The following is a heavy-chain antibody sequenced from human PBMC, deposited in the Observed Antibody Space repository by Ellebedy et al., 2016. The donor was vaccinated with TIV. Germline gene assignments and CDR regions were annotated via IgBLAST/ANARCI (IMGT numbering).Heavy chain of an antibody. Sequence: GESLKISCAASGFIFSHYSMNWVRQAPGKGLEWVSYISRSSSNTYYGDSAKGRFTISRDDAKNSLYLQMNSVRAEDTAVYYCANPLFSFSYGMDVWGQGTTVTVSS. D-gene: IGHD2/OR15-2a*01. CDR3: ANPLFSFSYGMDV. CDR2: ISRSSSNT. J-gene: IGHJ6*02. V-gene: IGHV3-21*04. CDR1: GFIFSHYS.